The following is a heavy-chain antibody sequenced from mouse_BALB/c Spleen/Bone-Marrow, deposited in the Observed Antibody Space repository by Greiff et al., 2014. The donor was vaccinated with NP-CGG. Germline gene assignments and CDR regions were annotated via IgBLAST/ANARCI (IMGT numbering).Heavy chain of an antibody. D-gene: IGHD1-2*01. CDR2: ILPGSGNT. CDR3: ARRLLYYFDY. J-gene: IGHJ2*01. V-gene: IGHV1-9*01. CDR1: GYTFSSYW. Sequence: QVQLQQSGAELMKPGASVKISCKATGYTFSSYWIEWVKQRPGHGLEWIGEILPGSGNTNYNENFKGKATFTADTSSNTAYMQLSSLTSEYSAVYYCARRLLYYFDYWGQGTTLTVSS.